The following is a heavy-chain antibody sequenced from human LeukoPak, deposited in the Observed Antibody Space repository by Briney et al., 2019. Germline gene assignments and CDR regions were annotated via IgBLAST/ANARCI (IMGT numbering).Heavy chain of an antibody. V-gene: IGHV3-9*01. CDR2: ISWNSGSI. D-gene: IGHD6-13*01. J-gene: IGHJ5*02. CDR3: ARGVAAAPNWFDP. CDR1: GFTFDDYA. Sequence: GRSLRLSCAASGFTFDDYAMHWVRQAPGKGLEWVSGISWNSGSIGYADSVKGRFTISRDNSKNTLYLQMNSLRAGDTAVYYCARGVAAAPNWFDPWGQGTLVTVSS.